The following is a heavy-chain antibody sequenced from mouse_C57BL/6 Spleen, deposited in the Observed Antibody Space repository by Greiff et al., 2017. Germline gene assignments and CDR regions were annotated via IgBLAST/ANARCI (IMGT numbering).Heavy chain of an antibody. Sequence: QVQLQQPGAELVKPGASVKLSCKASGYTFTSYWMHWVKQRPGQGLEWIGMIHPNSGSTNYNEKFKSKATLTVDKSSSTAYMQLSSPTSEDSAVYYCAREEAQDTAWFAYWGQGTLVTVSA. V-gene: IGHV1-64*01. CDR2: IHPNSGST. CDR1: GYTFTSYW. D-gene: IGHD3-2*02. CDR3: AREEAQDTAWFAY. J-gene: IGHJ3*01.